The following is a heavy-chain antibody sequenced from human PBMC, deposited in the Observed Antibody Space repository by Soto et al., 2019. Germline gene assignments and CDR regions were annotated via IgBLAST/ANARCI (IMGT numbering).Heavy chain of an antibody. D-gene: IGHD3-16*01. CDR1: GSPSGSMS. J-gene: IGHJ4*02. CDR2: PSNDGSNN. V-gene: IGHV3-33*05. Sequence: QVQLVESGEAWFSLGPPLNLSWLDSGSPSGSMSLPWSPQAPGKGLEGLALPSNDGSNNFYGDSVKGRFTISRHNSRNTVELQMDSLRFEDTALYYCARWGTTGGLDVWGQGTLVSVSS. CDR3: ARWGTTGGLDV.